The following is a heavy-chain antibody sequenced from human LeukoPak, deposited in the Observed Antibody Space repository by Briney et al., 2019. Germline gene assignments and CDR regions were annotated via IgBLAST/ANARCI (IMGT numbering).Heavy chain of an antibody. CDR1: GFTFSDYY. CDR2: ISNSGNTI. V-gene: IGHV3-11*01. J-gene: IGHJ4*02. CDR3: ARVFRPIGPFDY. D-gene: IGHD1-26*01. Sequence: KSGGSLRLSCAASGFTFSDYYMSWIRQAPGKGLEWLSYISNSGNTIYYADSVKGRFTISRDNAKNSLYLQMNSLRAEDTAVYYCARVFRPIGPFDYWGQGTLVTVSS.